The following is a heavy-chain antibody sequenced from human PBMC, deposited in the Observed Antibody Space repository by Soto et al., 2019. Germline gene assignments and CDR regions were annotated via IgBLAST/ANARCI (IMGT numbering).Heavy chain of an antibody. Sequence: ASVKVSCKASGYTFTSYGISWVRQAPGQGLEWMGWISAYNGNTNYAQKLQGRVTMTTDTSTSTAYMELRSLRSDDTAVYYCARETTVVPDYGMDVWGQGTTVTVSS. CDR3: ARETTVVPDYGMDV. CDR2: ISAYNGNT. V-gene: IGHV1-18*04. CDR1: GYTFTSYG. D-gene: IGHD2-2*01. J-gene: IGHJ6*02.